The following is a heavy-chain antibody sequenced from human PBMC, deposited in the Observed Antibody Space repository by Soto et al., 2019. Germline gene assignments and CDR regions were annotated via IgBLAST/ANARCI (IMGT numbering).Heavy chain of an antibody. CDR1: GGSISSSNW. J-gene: IGHJ5*02. CDR3: VASLAASGLNWLDP. Sequence: SETLSLTCAVSGGSISSSNWWSWVRQPPGKGLEWIGEIYHSGSTNYNPSLKSRVTMSVDASKNQFSLRPTSMTAADTAVYYCVASLAASGLNWLDPWGRGTLVTVSS. CDR2: IYHSGST. V-gene: IGHV4-4*02. D-gene: IGHD6-13*01.